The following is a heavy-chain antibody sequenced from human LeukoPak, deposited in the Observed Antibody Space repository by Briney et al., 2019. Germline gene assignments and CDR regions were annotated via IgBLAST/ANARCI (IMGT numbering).Heavy chain of an antibody. CDR3: ARSAGHCSNGICFTDYYMDV. CDR1: GYSFTEHY. J-gene: IGHJ6*03. V-gene: IGHV1-2*02. Sequence: ASVQVSCKASGYSFTEHYIYWVRQAPGQGLEWVGRINCNSGDANSAQKFQGRVTMTRDTSVSTAYMDLSSVTSDDTAIYFCARSAGHCSNGICFTDYYMDVWGRGTTVTVSS. D-gene: IGHD2-8*01. CDR2: INCNSGDA.